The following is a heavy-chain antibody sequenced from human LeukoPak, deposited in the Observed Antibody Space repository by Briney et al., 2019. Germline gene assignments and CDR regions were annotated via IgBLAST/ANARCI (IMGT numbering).Heavy chain of an antibody. D-gene: IGHD3-22*01. CDR3: VKRGYDTRGYYGYFDY. J-gene: IGHJ4*02. V-gene: IGHV3-23*01. CDR2: ISGSGGST. CDR1: GFTFSTYA. Sequence: PGGSLRLSCAASGFTFSTYAMSWVRQAPGKGLEWVSVISGSGGSTYYADPVEGRFTISRDNSKNTLYLQMHSLRVEDTATYYCVKRGYDTRGYYGYFDYWGQGTLVTVSS.